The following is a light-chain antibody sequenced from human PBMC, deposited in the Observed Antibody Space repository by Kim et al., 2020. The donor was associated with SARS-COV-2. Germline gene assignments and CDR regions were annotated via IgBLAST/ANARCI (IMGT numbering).Light chain of an antibody. V-gene: IGLV2-14*04. Sequence: SITLSFTGTGSDVGGYNYVSWYQQHPGRTPKLRVYDVSQRPSGVSNRFSGSKSGNTAALTISGLQAEDGADYHCSSYTSSRTWVFGGGTQLTVL. CDR2: DVS. CDR1: GSDVGGYNY. CDR3: SSYTSSRTWV. J-gene: IGLJ3*02.